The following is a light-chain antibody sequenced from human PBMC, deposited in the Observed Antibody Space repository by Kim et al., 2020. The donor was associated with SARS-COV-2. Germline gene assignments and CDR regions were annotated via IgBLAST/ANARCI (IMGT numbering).Light chain of an antibody. CDR2: AAY. J-gene: IGKJ4*01. CDR3: QQYYSYPRT. V-gene: IGKV1-8*01. CDR1: QCISSY. Sequence: AIRITQSPSSLSASTGDRVTITCRASQCISSYLAWYQQKPGKAPKLLIYAAYTLQSGVPSRFSGSGSGTDFTLTIRCLQSEDFATYYCQQYYSYPRTFGGGTKVDIK.